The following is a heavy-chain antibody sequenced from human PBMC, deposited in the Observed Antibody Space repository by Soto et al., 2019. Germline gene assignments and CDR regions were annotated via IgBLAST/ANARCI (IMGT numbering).Heavy chain of an antibody. CDR3: ERRQGLDIDGYY. J-gene: IGHJ4*02. CDR2: FFYSGNT. D-gene: IGHD1-1*01. CDR1: GASISRSTYY. V-gene: IGHV4-39*01. Sequence: SETLSLTCSVSGASISRSTYYWGWMRQPPGKGLEWVASFFYSGNTYYNPSLKSRVTISVDASKNRFSLKLSSVTAADTAVYYCERRQGLDIDGYYWGPGSQVTVS.